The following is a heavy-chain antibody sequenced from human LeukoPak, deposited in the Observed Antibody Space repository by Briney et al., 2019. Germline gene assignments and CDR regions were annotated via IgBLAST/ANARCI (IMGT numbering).Heavy chain of an antibody. CDR2: IRYDGSDK. CDR1: GLIFSSYG. Sequence: GGSLRLSCVASGLIFSSYGMHWVRQAPGKGLEWVAFIRYDGSDKYHADSVKGRFTISRDNSKSTLYLQMNSLRVEDTAVYYCARDLVAASTRYFDLWGRGTLVTVSS. V-gene: IGHV3-30*02. D-gene: IGHD6-25*01. J-gene: IGHJ2*01. CDR3: ARDLVAASTRYFDL.